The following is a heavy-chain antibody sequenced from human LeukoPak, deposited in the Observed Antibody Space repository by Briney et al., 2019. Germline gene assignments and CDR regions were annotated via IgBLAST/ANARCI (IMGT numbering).Heavy chain of an antibody. CDR3: AXDSXSSLVXGLYYYYYMDV. V-gene: IGHV4-39*07. D-gene: IGHD2-2*01. CDR2: IYYSGST. Sequence: SETLXLTCTVSGGSISSSSYYWGWIRQPPGKGLEWIGSIYYSGSTYYNPSLKSRVTISVDTSKNQFSLKLSSVTAADTAVYXXAXDSXSSLVXGLYYYYYMDVWGKGTTVTVSS. CDR1: GGSISSSSYY. J-gene: IGHJ6*03.